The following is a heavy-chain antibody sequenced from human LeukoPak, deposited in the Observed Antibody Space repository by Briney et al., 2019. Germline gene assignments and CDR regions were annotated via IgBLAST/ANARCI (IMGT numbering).Heavy chain of an antibody. Sequence: SETLSLTCTVSGGSISSYYWSWIRQPPGKGLEWIGYMYYSGSTNYNPSLKGRVTISVDTSKNQVSLKLTSVTAADTAVYYCARGRFLEWLLYDDYYYMDVWGKGTTVTVSS. CDR1: GGSISSYY. J-gene: IGHJ6*03. D-gene: IGHD3-3*01. CDR2: MYYSGST. V-gene: IGHV4-59*01. CDR3: ARGRFLEWLLYDDYYYMDV.